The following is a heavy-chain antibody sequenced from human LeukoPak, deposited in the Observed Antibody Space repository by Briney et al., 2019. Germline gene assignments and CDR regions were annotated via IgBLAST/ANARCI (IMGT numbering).Heavy chain of an antibody. V-gene: IGHV1-2*02. CDR1: GYTFTGYY. D-gene: IGHD1-26*01. J-gene: IGHJ4*02. Sequence: GASVKVSCKASGYTFTGYYMRWVRQAPGQGLEWMGWINPNSGGTNYAQKFQGRVTMTRDTTIGTAYMELGRLRSDDTAVYYCARDKGKYSGSYPLDYWGQGTLVTVSS. CDR3: ARDKGKYSGSYPLDY. CDR2: INPNSGGT.